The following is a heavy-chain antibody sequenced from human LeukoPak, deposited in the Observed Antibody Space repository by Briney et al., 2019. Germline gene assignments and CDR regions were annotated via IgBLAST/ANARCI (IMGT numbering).Heavy chain of an antibody. CDR2: INPNSGGT. CDR1: GYAFTGYY. J-gene: IGHJ4*02. Sequence: ASVKVSCKASGYAFTGYYMHWVRQAPGQGLEWMGWINPNSGGTNYAQNFQGRVTMTRDTSISTAYMELSRLRSDDTAVYYCATVDEYYYDSSGYSRYWGQGTLVTVSS. V-gene: IGHV1-2*02. D-gene: IGHD3-22*01. CDR3: ATVDEYYYDSSGYSRY.